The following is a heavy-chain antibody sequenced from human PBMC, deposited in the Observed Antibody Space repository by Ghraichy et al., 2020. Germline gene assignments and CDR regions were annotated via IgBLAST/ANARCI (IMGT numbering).Heavy chain of an antibody. CDR1: GFTFSSYS. D-gene: IGHD4-23*01. J-gene: IGHJ4*02. CDR2: ISPSSSYI. V-gene: IGHV3-21*01. Sequence: GGSLRLSCAASGFTFSSYSINWVRQAPGEGLEWVSSISPSSSYIYYADAMKGRFTVSRDNAKNTLYLQMNSLRAGDTAVYYCARNVDKRGHEDGGIYYFDFWGQGTRVTVSS. CDR3: ARNVDKRGHEDGGIYYFDF.